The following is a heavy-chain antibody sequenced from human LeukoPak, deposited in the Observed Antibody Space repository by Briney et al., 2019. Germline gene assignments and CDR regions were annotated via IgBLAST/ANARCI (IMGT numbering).Heavy chain of an antibody. Sequence: GGSLRLSCAASGFTFDDYAMHWVRQAPGKGLECVSGISWNSGSIGYADSVKGRFTISRDNAKNSLYLQMNSLRAEDTALYYCAKDYLNYYDSSGYYFDYWGQGTLVTVSS. CDR3: AKDYLNYYDSSGYYFDY. D-gene: IGHD3-22*01. CDR2: ISWNSGSI. J-gene: IGHJ4*02. CDR1: GFTFDDYA. V-gene: IGHV3-9*01.